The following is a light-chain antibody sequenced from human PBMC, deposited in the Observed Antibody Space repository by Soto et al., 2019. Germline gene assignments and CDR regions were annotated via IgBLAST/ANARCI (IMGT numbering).Light chain of an antibody. Sequence: QSVLTQPASVSGSPGQSITLSCTGTSXDVGGYNYVSWYQQHPGKAPKLMIYEVSYRPSGVSNRFSGSKSGNTASLTISGLQAEDEADYYCSSYTSSYTLYVFGTGTQLNLL. CDR3: SSYTSSYTLYV. CDR2: EVS. V-gene: IGLV2-14*01. CDR1: SXDVGGYNY. J-gene: IGLJ1*01.